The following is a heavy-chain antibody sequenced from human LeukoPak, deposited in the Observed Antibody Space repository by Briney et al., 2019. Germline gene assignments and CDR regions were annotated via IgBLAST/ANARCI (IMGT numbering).Heavy chain of an antibody. V-gene: IGHV4-34*01. D-gene: IGHD1-14*01. CDR1: GGSFTNYY. CDR3: ASAEGKLGKKYAFDI. CDR2: IHPSGTT. J-gene: IGHJ3*02. Sequence: SETLSLTCTDNGGSFTNYYHSWVRHPPGKGLEWIGEIHPSGTTTYNPSLLSRATISVDTSKNQFSLKLTSVTAADTAVYYCASAEGKLGKKYAFDIWGQGTMVTVSS.